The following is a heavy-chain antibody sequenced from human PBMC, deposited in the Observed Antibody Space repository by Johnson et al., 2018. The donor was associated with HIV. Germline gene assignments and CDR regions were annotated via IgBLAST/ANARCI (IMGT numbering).Heavy chain of an antibody. V-gene: IGHV3-30*14. Sequence: QMMLVESGGALVQPGGSLRLSCAASGFTVSSNYMNWVRQAPGKGLEWVAGVSYEGSNKYFADTVYLQMNSLRAEDTAVYYCARVGQLARTHAFDIWGQGTMVTVSS. J-gene: IGHJ3*02. D-gene: IGHD6-13*01. CDR3: ARVGQLARTHAFDI. CDR2: VSYEGSNK. CDR1: GFTVSSNY.